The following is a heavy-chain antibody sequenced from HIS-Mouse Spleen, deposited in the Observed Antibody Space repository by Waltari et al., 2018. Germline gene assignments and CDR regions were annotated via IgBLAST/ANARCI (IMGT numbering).Heavy chain of an antibody. V-gene: IGHV4-39*07. CDR2: IYYSGST. CDR3: AREIPYSSSWYDWYFDL. J-gene: IGHJ2*01. D-gene: IGHD6-13*01. CDR1: GGSISSSRYY. Sequence: QLQLQDSCPGLVKPSETLSLTCTVSGGSISSSRYYWGGIRQPPGKGLEWIGSIYYSGSTYYNPSLNSRVTISVDTSKNQFSLKLSSVTAADTAVYYCAREIPYSSSWYDWYFDLWGRGTLVTVAS.